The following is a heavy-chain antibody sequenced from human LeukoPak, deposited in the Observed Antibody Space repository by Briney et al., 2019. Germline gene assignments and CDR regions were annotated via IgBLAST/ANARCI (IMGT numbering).Heavy chain of an antibody. CDR3: ARFPDSSSSGRIY. V-gene: IGHV4-34*01. CDR2: INHSGSI. J-gene: IGHJ4*02. Sequence: SETLSLTCAVYGGSFSGYDWSWIRQPPGKGLEWIGEINHSGSISYNPSLKSRVTISVDTSKNQFSLKLSSVTAADTAVYYCARFPDSSSSGRIYWGQGTLVTVSS. D-gene: IGHD3-22*01. CDR1: GGSFSGYD.